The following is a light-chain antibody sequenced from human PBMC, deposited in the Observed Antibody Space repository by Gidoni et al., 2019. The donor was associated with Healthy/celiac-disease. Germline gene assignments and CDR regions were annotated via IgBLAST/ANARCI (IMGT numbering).Light chain of an antibody. J-gene: IGKJ2*01. V-gene: IGKV3-11*01. CDR1: QSVSSY. CDR2: DAS. CDR3: QQRSNWPRMYT. Sequence: EIVLTQSPATLSLSPGERATLSCRASQSVSSYLAWYQQKPGQAPRLLIYDASNRATGLPARFSGSGSGTDFTLPISSLEPEDFAVYYCQQRSNWPRMYTFXQXTKLEIK.